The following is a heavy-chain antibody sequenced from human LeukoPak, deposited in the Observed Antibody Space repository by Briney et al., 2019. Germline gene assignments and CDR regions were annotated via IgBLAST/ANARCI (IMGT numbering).Heavy chain of an antibody. CDR3: ARDGERYYGSGSYYNWVY. CDR2: ISAYNYNT. J-gene: IGHJ4*02. CDR1: GYTFTSYG. V-gene: IGHV1-18*01. Sequence: ASVKVSCKASGYTFTSYGISWVPQARGQGLEGMGYISAYNYNTNYAQNPRGRVTMTTDTSTSTAYMELRSLRSDDTAVYYCARDGERYYGSGSYYNWVYWGQGTLVTVSS. D-gene: IGHD3-10*01.